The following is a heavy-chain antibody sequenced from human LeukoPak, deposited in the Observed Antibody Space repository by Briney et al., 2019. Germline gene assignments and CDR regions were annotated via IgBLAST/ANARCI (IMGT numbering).Heavy chain of an antibody. J-gene: IGHJ4*02. CDR3: ARVGYCGGDCYPFDY. CDR2: INHSGST. V-gene: IGHV4-34*01. Sequence: PSETLSLTCAVYGGSFSGYYWSWIRQPPGKGLEWIGEINHSGSTNYNPSLKSRVTISVDTSMNSFSLELGSVTAADTAVYYCARVGYCGGDCYPFDYWGQGTLTTISS. CDR1: GGSFSGYY. D-gene: IGHD2-21*02.